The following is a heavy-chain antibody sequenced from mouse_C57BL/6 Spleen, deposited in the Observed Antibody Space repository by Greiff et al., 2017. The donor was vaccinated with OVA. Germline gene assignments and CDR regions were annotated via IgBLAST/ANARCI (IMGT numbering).Heavy chain of an antibody. V-gene: IGHV5-16*01. D-gene: IGHD2-3*01. CDR3: AREDGSYAMDY. J-gene: IGHJ4*01. CDR2: INYDGSST. CDR1: GFTFSDYY. Sequence: DVQLQESEGGLVQPGSSMKLSCTASGFTFSDYYMAWVRQVPEKGLEWVANINYDGSSTYYLDSLKSRFIISRDNAKNILYLQMSSLKSEDTATYYCAREDGSYAMDYWGQGTSVTVSS.